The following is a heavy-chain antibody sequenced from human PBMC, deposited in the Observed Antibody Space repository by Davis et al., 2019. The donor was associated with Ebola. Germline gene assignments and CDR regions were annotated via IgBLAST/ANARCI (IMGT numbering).Heavy chain of an antibody. CDR1: GGSVSSGSYY. CDR3: ARDYWISNWNVYGWFDP. V-gene: IGHV4-61*01. Sequence: PSETLSLTCTVSGGSVSSGSYYWSWIRQPPGKGLEWIGYIYYSGSTNYNPSLKSRVTISVDTSKNQFSLKLSSVTAADTAVYYCARDYWISNWNVYGWFDPGAREPWSPSPQ. D-gene: IGHD1-1*01. J-gene: IGHJ5*02. CDR2: IYYSGST.